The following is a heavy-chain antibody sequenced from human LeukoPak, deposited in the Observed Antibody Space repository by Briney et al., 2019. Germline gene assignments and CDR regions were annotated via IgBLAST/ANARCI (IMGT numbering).Heavy chain of an antibody. Sequence: ASVTVSCTASGYTFTSYAMHWVRQAPGQRLEWMGWINAGNGNTKYSQKFQGRVTITRDTSASTAYMELSSLRSEDTAVYYCARARITIFYGMDVWGQGTTVTVSS. CDR2: INAGNGNT. V-gene: IGHV1-3*01. CDR3: ARARITIFYGMDV. D-gene: IGHD3-3*01. CDR1: GYTFTSYA. J-gene: IGHJ6*02.